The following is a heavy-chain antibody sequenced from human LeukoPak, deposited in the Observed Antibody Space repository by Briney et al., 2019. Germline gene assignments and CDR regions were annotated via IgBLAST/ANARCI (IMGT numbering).Heavy chain of an antibody. Sequence: GGSLRLSCVTSGFXFTSVSISWVRQAPGKGLEWVAFIGHVAGDIFYADSVKGRFNISRDDAKGSVYLQMNSLRVDDTAVYFCARDPYTGSMFDYWGHGTLVTVSS. J-gene: IGHJ4*01. CDR1: GFXFTSVS. D-gene: IGHD1-1*01. CDR3: ARDPYTGSMFDY. V-gene: IGHV3-21*01. CDR2: IGHVAGDI.